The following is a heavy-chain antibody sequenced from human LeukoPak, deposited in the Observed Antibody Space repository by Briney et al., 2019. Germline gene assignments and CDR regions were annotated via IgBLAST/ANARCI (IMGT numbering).Heavy chain of an antibody. V-gene: IGHV4-59*01. J-gene: IGHJ4*02. CDR1: GGSISSYY. CDR2: IYYSGST. Sequence: PSETLSLTCTVSGGSISSYYWSWIRQPPGKGLEWIGYIYYSGSTNYNPSLKSRVTISVDTSKNQFSLKLSSVTAADTAVYYCATHDCWGQGTLVTVSS. CDR3: ATHDC.